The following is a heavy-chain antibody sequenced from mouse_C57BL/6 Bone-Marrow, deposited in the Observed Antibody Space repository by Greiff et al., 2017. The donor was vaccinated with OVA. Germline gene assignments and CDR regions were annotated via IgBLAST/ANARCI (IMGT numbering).Heavy chain of an antibody. CDR1: GFTFSSYA. J-gene: IGHJ4*01. CDR3: ARGVVEDAMDY. D-gene: IGHD1-1*01. V-gene: IGHV5-4*03. Sequence: EVTVEESGGGLVKPGGSLKLSCAASGFTFSSYAMSWVRQTPEKRLEWVATISDGGSYTYYPDNVKGRFTISRDNAKNNLYLQMSHLKSEDTAMYYCARGVVEDAMDYWGQGTSVTGSS. CDR2: ISDGGSYT.